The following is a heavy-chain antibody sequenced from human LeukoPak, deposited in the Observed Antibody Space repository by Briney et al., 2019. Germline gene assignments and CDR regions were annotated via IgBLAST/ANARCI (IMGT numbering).Heavy chain of an antibody. V-gene: IGHV3-15*01. D-gene: IGHD4-17*01. J-gene: IGHJ6*04. CDR3: TSTGAFHGMDV. Sequence: GGSLRLSCAASGFTFSNAWMSWVRQAPGKGLEWLGRIKSKTDGGTTDYAAPVKGRFTISRDDSKNTLYLQMNSLKTEDTAVYYCTSTGAFHGMDVWGKGTTVTVSS. CDR2: IKSKTDGGTT. CDR1: GFTFSNAW.